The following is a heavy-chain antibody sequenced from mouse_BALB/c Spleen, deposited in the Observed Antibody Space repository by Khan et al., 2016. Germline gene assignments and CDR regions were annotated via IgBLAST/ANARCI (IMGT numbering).Heavy chain of an antibody. CDR1: GFSVTGFP. CDR2: IWGDGST. V-gene: IGHV2-6-7*01. D-gene: IGHD2-4*01. Sequence: QVQLKESGPGLVAPSQSLSITCTVSGFSVTGFPVNWVRQPPGKGLEWLGVIWGDGSTDYDSALQYRLSISKDDPKRQVVLKMNILQTDDPARVYCASYYDYYGGFAYWGQGTLVTVSA. J-gene: IGHJ3*01. CDR3: ASYYDYYGGFAY.